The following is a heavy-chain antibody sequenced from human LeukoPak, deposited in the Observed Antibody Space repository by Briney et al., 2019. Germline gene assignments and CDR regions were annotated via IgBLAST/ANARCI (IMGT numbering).Heavy chain of an antibody. J-gene: IGHJ4*02. CDR1: GYSFTDHY. CDR2: INLNTGDT. Sequence: GASVKVSCKASGYSFTDHYIHWVRQAPGQGPGWMGWINLNTGDTGFAQKFQDRVTLTRDTSNATAYMEVGSLTSDDTAVNYCVRNPFRWAFNFWGQGTLVAVSS. D-gene: IGHD1-26*01. CDR3: VRNPFRWAFNF. V-gene: IGHV1-2*02.